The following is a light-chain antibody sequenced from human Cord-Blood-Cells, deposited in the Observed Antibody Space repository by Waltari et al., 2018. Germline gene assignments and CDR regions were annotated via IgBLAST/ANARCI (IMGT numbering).Light chain of an antibody. CDR1: SSDVGSYYL. J-gene: IGLJ2*01. CDR3: CSYAGSSSVV. CDR2: EGS. Sequence: QSALTQPASVSGSPGPSLTIPCTGTSSDVGSYYLVSWYQQHPVKAPKLRIYEGSKRPSGVSNRVSGSKSGNTASLTIAGLQAEDEADYYCCSYAGSSSVVFGGGTKLTVL. V-gene: IGLV2-23*01.